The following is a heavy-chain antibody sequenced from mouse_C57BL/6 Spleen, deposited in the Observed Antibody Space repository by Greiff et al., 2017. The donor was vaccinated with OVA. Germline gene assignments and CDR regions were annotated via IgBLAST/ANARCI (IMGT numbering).Heavy chain of an antibody. Sequence: QVQLQQSGAELVKPGASVKLSCKASGYTFTSYWMHWVKQRPGRGLEWIGRIDPNSGGTKYNEKFKSKATLTVDKPSSPAYMQLSSLTSEDSAVYYCARSNDYGSSEFAYWGQGTLVTVSA. CDR1: GYTFTSYW. D-gene: IGHD1-1*01. CDR3: ARSNDYGSSEFAY. V-gene: IGHV1-72*01. CDR2: IDPNSGGT. J-gene: IGHJ3*01.